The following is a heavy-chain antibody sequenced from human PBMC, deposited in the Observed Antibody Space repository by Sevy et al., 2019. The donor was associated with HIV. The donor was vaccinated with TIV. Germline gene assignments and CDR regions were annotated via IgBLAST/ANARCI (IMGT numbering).Heavy chain of an antibody. CDR1: GFTFSSYS. J-gene: IGHJ6*02. Sequence: GGSLRLSCAASGFTFSSYSMNWVRQAPGKGLEWVSSISSSSSYIYYADSVKGRFTISRDNAKNSLYLQMNSLGAEDTAVYYCARDLGYSSGWYPPDGMDVWGQGTTVTVSS. CDR2: ISSSSSYI. D-gene: IGHD6-19*01. CDR3: ARDLGYSSGWYPPDGMDV. V-gene: IGHV3-21*01.